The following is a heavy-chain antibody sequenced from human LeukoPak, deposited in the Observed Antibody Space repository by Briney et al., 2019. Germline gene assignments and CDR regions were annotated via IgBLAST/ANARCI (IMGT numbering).Heavy chain of an antibody. CDR2: IIPIFGTA. J-gene: IGHJ5*02. D-gene: IGHD2-15*01. CDR1: GGTFSSYA. V-gene: IGHV1-69*13. CDR3: ARRHCSGGSCYWFDP. Sequence: ASVKVSCKASGGTFSSYAISWVRQAPGQGLEWMGGIIPIFGTANYAQKFQGRVTITADESTSTAYMELSSLRSEDTAVYYCARRHCSGGSCYWFDPWGQGTLVTVSS.